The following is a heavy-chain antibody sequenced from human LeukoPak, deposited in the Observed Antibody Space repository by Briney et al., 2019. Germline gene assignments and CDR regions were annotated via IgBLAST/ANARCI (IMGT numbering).Heavy chain of an antibody. CDR1: GYSFTTYW. D-gene: IGHD5-12*01. CDR2: IYPGDSDT. J-gene: IGHJ4*02. V-gene: IGHV5-51*01. Sequence: KPGESLKISCKGSGYSFTTYWIAWVRQMPGKGLEWMGIIYPGDSDTRYSPSFQGQVTIPADKSVSTAYLQWSSLEASDTAMYYCARRVEATMPFDSWGQGTLVTVSS. CDR3: ARRVEATMPFDS.